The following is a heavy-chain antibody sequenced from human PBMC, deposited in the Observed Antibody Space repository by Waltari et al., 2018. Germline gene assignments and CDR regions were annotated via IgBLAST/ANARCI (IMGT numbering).Heavy chain of an antibody. Sequence: QVQLQESGPGLVKPSETLSLTCTVSGGSLSSHYWSWIRQPPGTGLEWIGYIYYSGSTNYNPSLKSRVTISVDTSKNQFSLKLSSVTAADTAVYYCARGCSSTSCYGDYYYYYGMDVWGQGTTVTVSS. CDR3: ARGCSSTSCYGDYYYYYGMDV. D-gene: IGHD2-2*01. V-gene: IGHV4-59*11. CDR2: IYYSGST. CDR1: GGSLSSHY. J-gene: IGHJ6*02.